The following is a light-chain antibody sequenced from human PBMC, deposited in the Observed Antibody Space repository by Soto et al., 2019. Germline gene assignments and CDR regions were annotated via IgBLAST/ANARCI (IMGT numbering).Light chain of an antibody. CDR3: QQYGTSEII. V-gene: IGKV3-20*01. J-gene: IGKJ5*01. Sequence: EVVLTQSPGTLSLSPGERATLSCRASQSVSSNYLAWYQQKPGQAPRLLIYGASSRATGIPDRFSGSGSGTEFTLTITRLEPEDFAVFYCQQYGTSEIIFGQGTRLEIK. CDR2: GAS. CDR1: QSVSSNY.